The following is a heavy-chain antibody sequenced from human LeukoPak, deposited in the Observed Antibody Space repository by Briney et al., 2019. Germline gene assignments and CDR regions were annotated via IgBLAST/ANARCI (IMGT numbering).Heavy chain of an antibody. J-gene: IGHJ4*02. CDR2: IYTSGST. CDR3: ARDKEDYYDSSGYYSGFDY. CDR1: GGSISSGNYY. D-gene: IGHD3-22*01. V-gene: IGHV4-61*02. Sequence: PSETLSLTCTVSGGSISSGNYYWSWIRQPAGKGLEWIGRIYTSGSTNYNPSLKSRVTISVDTSKNQFSLKLSSVTAADTAVYYCARDKEDYYDSSGYYSGFDYWGQGTLVTVSS.